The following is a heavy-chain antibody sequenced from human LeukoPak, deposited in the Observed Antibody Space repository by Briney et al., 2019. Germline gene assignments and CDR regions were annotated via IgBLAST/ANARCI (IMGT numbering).Heavy chain of an antibody. J-gene: IGHJ4*02. D-gene: IGHD3-3*01. CDR2: ISSSSSTI. V-gene: IGHV3-48*01. Sequence: TGGSLRLSCAASGFTFSSYSMNWVRQAPGKGLEWVSYISSSSSTIYYADSVKGRFTISRDNSKNTLYLQMNSLRAEDTAVYYCARDPSYYDFWSGYSSGYFDYWGQGTLVTVSS. CDR1: GFTFSSYS. CDR3: ARDPSYYDFWSGYSSGYFDY.